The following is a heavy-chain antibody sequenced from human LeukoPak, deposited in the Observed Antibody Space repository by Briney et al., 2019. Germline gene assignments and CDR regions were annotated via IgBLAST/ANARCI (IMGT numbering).Heavy chain of an antibody. D-gene: IGHD5/OR15-5a*01. J-gene: IGHJ4*02. V-gene: IGHV1-2*02. CDR2: INPTSGGT. Sequence: ASVKVSCKASGYTFIGYYLHWVRHAPGQGLEWMGWINPTSGGTNYAQKFQDRVTMTRDTSINTAYMELSRLTSDDTAVYYCARLVGLSTTASYWGQGTLVIVSS. CDR1: GYTFIGYY. CDR3: ARLVGLSTTASY.